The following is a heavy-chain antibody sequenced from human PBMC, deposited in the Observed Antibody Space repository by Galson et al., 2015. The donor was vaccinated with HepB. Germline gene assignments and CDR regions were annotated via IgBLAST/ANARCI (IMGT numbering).Heavy chain of an antibody. CDR3: ATWVRRELPDN. V-gene: IGHV1-18*01. Sequence: SVKVSCKASGYIFSKHGITWVRQAPGQGLEWMGWISAYTGNTNYAQKLHGRVTMTTDTSTSTAYMELRSLRSDDTAVYYCATWVRRELPDNWGQGTLVTVSS. CDR2: ISAYTGNT. CDR1: GYIFSKHG. J-gene: IGHJ4*02. D-gene: IGHD3-10*01.